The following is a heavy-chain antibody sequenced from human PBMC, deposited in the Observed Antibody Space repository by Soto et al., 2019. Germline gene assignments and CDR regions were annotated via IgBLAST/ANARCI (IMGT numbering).Heavy chain of an antibody. Sequence: EVQLVESGGALVQPGGSLRLSCVASGFTFSSYPMHWVRQAPGKGPEYVSGISGNGVSTYYANSVKGRFTISRDNSKNTLYLLMGSLKPEDKAVYYCAGDYSTTWSNWFDPWGQVTLVTVSS. CDR3: AGDYSTTWSNWFDP. CDR1: GFTFSSYP. CDR2: ISGNGVST. J-gene: IGHJ5*02. V-gene: IGHV3-64*01. D-gene: IGHD5-18*01.